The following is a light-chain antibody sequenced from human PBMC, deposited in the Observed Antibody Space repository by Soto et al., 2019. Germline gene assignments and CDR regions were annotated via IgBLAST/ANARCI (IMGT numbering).Light chain of an antibody. J-gene: IGKJ4*01. CDR1: QSVSSY. CDR2: DAS. V-gene: IGKV3-11*01. CDR3: HQRSNWLT. Sequence: EIVLPQSPATLSLSPGERATLSCRASQSVSSYLAWYQQKPGQAPRLLIYDASNRATGIPARFSGSGSATDFTLTISSLEPEDFAVYYCHQRSNWLTFGGGTKVEIK.